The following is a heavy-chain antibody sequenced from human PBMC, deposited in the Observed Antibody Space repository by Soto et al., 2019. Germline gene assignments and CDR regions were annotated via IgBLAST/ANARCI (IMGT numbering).Heavy chain of an antibody. CDR2: IKSKTDGGTT. V-gene: IGHV3-15*01. CDR1: GFTFSNAL. Sequence: GGSLRRSCAASGFTFSNALMSWVRQAPGKGLEWVGRIKSKTDGGTTDYAVPVKGRFTISRNDSKNTLYLQMNSLKTEDTAVYYCTTRFGSSSTLFDYWGQGTLVTVSS. CDR3: TTRFGSSSTLFDY. J-gene: IGHJ4*02. D-gene: IGHD6-6*01.